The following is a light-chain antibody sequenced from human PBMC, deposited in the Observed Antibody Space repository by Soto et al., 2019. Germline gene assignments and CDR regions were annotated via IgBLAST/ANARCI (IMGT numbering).Light chain of an antibody. J-gene: IGKJ1*01. CDR1: QSVSNNY. V-gene: IGKV3-20*01. Sequence: EIVFTQSPGTLSLPPGERATLSCRASQSVSNNYLAWYQQKPGQAPRLLIYVASSRATGIPDRFSGSGSGTDFTLTIARLEPEDFAVFYCHHDGTSRGTFGQGTKVDIK. CDR2: VAS. CDR3: HHDGTSRGT.